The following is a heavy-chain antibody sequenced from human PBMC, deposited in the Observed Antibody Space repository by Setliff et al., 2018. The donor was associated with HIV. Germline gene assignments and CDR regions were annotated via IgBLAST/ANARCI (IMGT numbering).Heavy chain of an antibody. CDR3: ARHAPSGELYYFDY. CDR1: GGSISSTSYY. V-gene: IGHV4-39*01. Sequence: PSETLSLTCTVSGGSISSTSYYWGWIRQPPGKGLEWIGNIYYSGGTDYHPSLKSRVTISVHTSKNHFSLKLSSVTAADTALYYCARHAPSGELYYFDYWGQGTLVTVSS. J-gene: IGHJ4*02. CDR2: IYYSGGT. D-gene: IGHD3-10*01.